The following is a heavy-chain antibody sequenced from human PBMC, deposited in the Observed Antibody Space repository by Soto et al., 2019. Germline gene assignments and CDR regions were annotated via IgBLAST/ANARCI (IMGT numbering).Heavy chain of an antibody. CDR2: INAGNGNT. CDR3: ALYTQGFKRNNWFDP. Sequence: ASVKVSCKASGYTFTSYAMHWVRQAPGQRLEWMGWINAGNGNTKYSQKFQGRVTITRDTSASTAYMELSSVTAADTAVYYCALYTQGFKRNNWFDPWGQGTLVTVSS. V-gene: IGHV1-3*01. D-gene: IGHD3-16*01. J-gene: IGHJ5*02. CDR1: GYTFTSYA.